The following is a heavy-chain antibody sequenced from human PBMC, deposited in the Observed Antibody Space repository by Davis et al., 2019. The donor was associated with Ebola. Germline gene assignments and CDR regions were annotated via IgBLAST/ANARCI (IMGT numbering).Heavy chain of an antibody. CDR1: GYVFSSYW. D-gene: IGHD1-20*01. J-gene: IGHJ6*02. CDR2: IFPGDSQV. CDR3: AGSRITGTTYYYYGMDV. Sequence: GESLKISCKASGYVFSSYWIGWVRQLPGKGLEYMGVIFPGDSQVKYSPSFEGQVTFSVDKSVSTAFVQWRSLKASDTAMYYCAGSRITGTTYYYYGMDVWGQGTTVTVSS. V-gene: IGHV5-51*01.